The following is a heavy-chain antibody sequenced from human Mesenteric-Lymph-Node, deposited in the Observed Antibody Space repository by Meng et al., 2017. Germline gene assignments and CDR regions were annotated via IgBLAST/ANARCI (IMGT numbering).Heavy chain of an antibody. V-gene: IGHV4-4*02. CDR3: ASLTQWLAPF. CDR1: GGSISSSHW. Sequence: QVQLRGLGPGLVKHSEALAVTCTVSGGSISSSHWWMCVGQPPGKVLEWIWEIYHSGTTNYNPALESRITMSLDKSKNQFSLRLSSVTAADTAMYYCASLTQWLAPFWGQGTLVTVSS. J-gene: IGHJ4*02. D-gene: IGHD6-19*01. CDR2: IYHSGTT.